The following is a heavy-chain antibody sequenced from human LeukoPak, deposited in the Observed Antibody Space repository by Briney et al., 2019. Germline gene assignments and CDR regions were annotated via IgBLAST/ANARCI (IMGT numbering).Heavy chain of an antibody. CDR2: ISSSGSTI. Sequence: PGGSLRLSCAASGFTFSSHEMNWVRQAPGKGLEWVSYISSSGSTIYYADSVKGRFTISRDNAKNSLYLQMNSLRAEDTAVYYCARFGGGGEVDYWGQGTLVTVSS. D-gene: IGHD3-10*01. CDR3: ARFGGGGEVDY. J-gene: IGHJ4*02. CDR1: GFTFSSHE. V-gene: IGHV3-48*03.